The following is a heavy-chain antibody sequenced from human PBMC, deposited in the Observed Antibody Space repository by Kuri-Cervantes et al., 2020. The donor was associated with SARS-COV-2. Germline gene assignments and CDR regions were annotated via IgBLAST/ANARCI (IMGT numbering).Heavy chain of an antibody. J-gene: IGHJ3*02. D-gene: IGHD5-24*01. V-gene: IGHV4-61*02. CDR2: IYTSGST. CDR1: GGSISSGSYY. CDR3: ARVRRWLQSNDAFDI. Sequence: LRLSCTVSGGSISSGSYYWSWIRQTAGKGLEWIGRIYTSGSTNYNPSLKSRVTISVDTSKNQLSLKLSSVTAADTAVYYCARVRRWLQSNDAFDIWGQGTMVTVSS.